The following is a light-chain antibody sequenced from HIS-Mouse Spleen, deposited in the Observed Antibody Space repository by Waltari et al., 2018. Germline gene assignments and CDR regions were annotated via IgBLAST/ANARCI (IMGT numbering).Light chain of an antibody. Sequence: SYELTQPPSVSVSPGQTASIPCSGDTLGDKYACWYQQKPGQAPVLVVYDDSDRPSGIPERFSGSNSGNTATLTISRVEAGDEADYYCQGWDSSSDHPVFGGGTKLTVL. CDR3: QGWDSSSDHPV. CDR1: TLGDKY. J-gene: IGLJ2*01. V-gene: IGLV3-1*01. CDR2: DDS.